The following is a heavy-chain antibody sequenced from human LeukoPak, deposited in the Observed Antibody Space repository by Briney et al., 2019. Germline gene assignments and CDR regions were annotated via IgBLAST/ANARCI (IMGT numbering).Heavy chain of an antibody. CDR2: IYPGDSDT. Sequence: GESLKISCKGSGYSFTSYRIGWVRQMPGKGLEWMGIIYPGDSDTRYSPSFQGQVTISADKSISTAYLQWSSLKASDTAMYYCARRAVLSARSMLGAFDIWGQGTMVTVSS. CDR1: GYSFTSYR. CDR3: ARRAVLSARSMLGAFDI. D-gene: IGHD2/OR15-2a*01. V-gene: IGHV5-51*01. J-gene: IGHJ3*02.